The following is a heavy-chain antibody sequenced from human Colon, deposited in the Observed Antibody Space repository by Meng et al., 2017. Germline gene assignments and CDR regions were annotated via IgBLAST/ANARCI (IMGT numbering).Heavy chain of an antibody. CDR1: AFPFSTYE. CDR2: ISGSGGTT. Sequence: GSLRLSCAASAFPFSTYEFIWVRQAPGKGLEWVSAISGSGGTTYYTGSVKGRFTISRDNSKNTLCLQMNSLRAEDTAVYYCAKGRIADTSYDAFDIWGQGTMVTVSS. CDR3: AKGRIADTSYDAFDI. D-gene: IGHD5-18*01. V-gene: IGHV3-23*01. J-gene: IGHJ3*02.